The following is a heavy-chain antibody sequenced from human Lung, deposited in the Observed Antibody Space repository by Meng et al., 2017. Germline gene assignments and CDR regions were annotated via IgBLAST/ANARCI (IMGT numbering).Heavy chain of an antibody. V-gene: IGHV4-34*01. CDR3: ARGPTTMAHDFDY. Sequence: VQLRQWGGGRLKPSETLSLTCVVSGGSFSDYYWSWIRQPPGKVLEWIGEINHSGSTNYNPSLESRATISVDTSQNNLSLKLSSVTAADSAVYYCARGPTTMAHDFDYWGQGTLVTVSS. CDR1: GGSFSDYY. D-gene: IGHD4-11*01. J-gene: IGHJ4*02. CDR2: INHSGST.